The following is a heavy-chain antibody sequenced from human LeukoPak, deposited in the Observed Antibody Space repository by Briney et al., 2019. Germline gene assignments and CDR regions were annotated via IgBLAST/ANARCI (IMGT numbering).Heavy chain of an antibody. V-gene: IGHV4-39*07. Sequence: PSETLSLTCTVSGGSISSSSYYWGWIRQPPGKGLEWIGEINHSGSTNYNPSLKSRVTISVDTSKNQFSLKLSSVTAADTAVYYCARGRLGALDYWGQGTLVTVSS. CDR3: ARGRLGALDY. CDR2: INHSGST. D-gene: IGHD1-26*01. CDR1: GGSISSSSYY. J-gene: IGHJ4*02.